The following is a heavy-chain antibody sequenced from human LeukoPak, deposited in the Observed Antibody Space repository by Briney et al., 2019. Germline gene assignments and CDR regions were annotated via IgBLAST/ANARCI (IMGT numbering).Heavy chain of an antibody. CDR3: ARDHTGSSWYYFDY. CDR2: ISGSGGST. CDR1: GFTFSSYA. D-gene: IGHD6-13*01. Sequence: GSLRLSCAASGFTFSSYAMSWVRQAPGKGLEWVSAISGSGGSTYYADSVKGRFTISRDNAKNSLYLQMNSLRAEDTAVYYCARDHTGSSWYYFDYWGQGTLVTVSS. J-gene: IGHJ4*02. V-gene: IGHV3-23*01.